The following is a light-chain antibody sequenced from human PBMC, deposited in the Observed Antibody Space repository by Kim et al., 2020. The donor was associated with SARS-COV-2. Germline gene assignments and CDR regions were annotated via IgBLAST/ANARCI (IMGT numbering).Light chain of an antibody. V-gene: IGKV1-5*03. J-gene: IGKJ1*01. Sequence: SASVGDTITITWQASQSISRWLAWYQQKPRKAPNLLIHRASDLQSGVPSRFSGSGSETDFTLTINSLQHDDFATYYCHQYKSQSTFGQGTKVDIK. CDR3: HQYKSQST. CDR1: QSISRW. CDR2: RAS.